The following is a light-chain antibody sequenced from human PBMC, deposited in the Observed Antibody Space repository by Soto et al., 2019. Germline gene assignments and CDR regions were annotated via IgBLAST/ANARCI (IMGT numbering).Light chain of an antibody. CDR2: EVS. V-gene: IGLV2-14*01. Sequence: QSALTQPASVSGSPGQSITISCTGTSSDVGGYNSVSWYQQHPGKAPKLMIYEVSNRPSGVSNCFSGSKSGNTASLTISGLKAEDEADYYCSSYTASSTLLYVFGTGTKLTVL. J-gene: IGLJ1*01. CDR3: SSYTASSTLLYV. CDR1: SSDVGGYNS.